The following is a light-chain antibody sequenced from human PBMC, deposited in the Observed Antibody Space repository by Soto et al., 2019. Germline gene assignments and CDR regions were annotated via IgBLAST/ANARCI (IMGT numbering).Light chain of an antibody. Sequence: QSALTQPPSASGSPGQSVTISCTGTSSDVGAYDYVSWYQQHPGTAPKLIIYEVNKRPSGVPDRFSGSKSGNTASLTVSGLQAEDEADYYCSSYAGSSNVVFGGGTKLTVL. CDR1: SSDVGAYDY. CDR2: EVN. CDR3: SSYAGSSNVV. V-gene: IGLV2-8*01. J-gene: IGLJ2*01.